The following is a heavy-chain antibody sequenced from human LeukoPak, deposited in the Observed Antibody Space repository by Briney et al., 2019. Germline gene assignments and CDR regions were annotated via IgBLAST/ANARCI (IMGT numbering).Heavy chain of an antibody. CDR3: ARTTAYYGMDV. Sequence: GRSLRLSCAASGFTFDDYAMHWVRQAPGKGLEWVSGISWNSGRIGYADSVKGRFTISRDNAKNSLYLQMNSLRAEDTALYYCARTTAYYGMDVWGQGTTVTVSS. V-gene: IGHV3-9*01. J-gene: IGHJ6*02. D-gene: IGHD1-1*01. CDR1: GFTFDDYA. CDR2: ISWNSGRI.